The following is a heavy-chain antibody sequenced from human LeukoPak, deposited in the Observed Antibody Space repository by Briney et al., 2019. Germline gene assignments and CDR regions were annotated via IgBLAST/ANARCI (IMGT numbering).Heavy chain of an antibody. J-gene: IGHJ6*03. V-gene: IGHV4-59*01. CDR3: ARGIFGVVFRYYMDV. Sequence: SETLSLTCAVYGGSFSGYYWSWIRQPPGKGLEWIGYIYYSGSTNYNPSLKSRVTISVDTSKNQFSLKLSSVTAADTAVYYCARGIFGVVFRYYMDVWGKGTTVTVSS. CDR2: IYYSGST. CDR1: GGSFSGYY. D-gene: IGHD3-3*01.